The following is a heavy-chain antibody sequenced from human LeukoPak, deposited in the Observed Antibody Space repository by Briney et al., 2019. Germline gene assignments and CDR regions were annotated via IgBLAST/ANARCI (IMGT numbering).Heavy chain of an antibody. CDR3: ARGEDPGGGYYYMDV. Sequence: PSQTLSLTCTVSGGSISSGGYYWSWIRQPPGKGLEWIGYIYHSGSTYYNPSLKSRVTISVDRSKNQFSLKLSSVTAADTAVYYCARGEDPGGGYYYMDVWGKGTTVTVSS. CDR2: IYHSGST. D-gene: IGHD3-16*01. CDR1: GGSISSGGYY. V-gene: IGHV4-30-2*01. J-gene: IGHJ6*03.